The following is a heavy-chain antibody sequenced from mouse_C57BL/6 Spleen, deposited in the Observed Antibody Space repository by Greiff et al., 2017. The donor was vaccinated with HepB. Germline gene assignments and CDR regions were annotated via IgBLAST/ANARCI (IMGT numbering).Heavy chain of an antibody. V-gene: IGHV5-4*01. CDR1: GFTFSSYA. Sequence: EVMLVESGGGLVKPGGSLKLSCAASGFTFSSYAMSWVRQTPEKRLEWVATISDGGSYTYYPDNVKGRFTISRDNAKNNLYLQMSHLKSEDTAMYYCAREGGDYDPFDYWGQGTTLTVSS. D-gene: IGHD2-4*01. J-gene: IGHJ2*01. CDR3: AREGGDYDPFDY. CDR2: ISDGGSYT.